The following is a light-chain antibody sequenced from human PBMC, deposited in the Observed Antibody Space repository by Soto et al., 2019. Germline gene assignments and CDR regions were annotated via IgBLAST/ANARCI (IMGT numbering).Light chain of an antibody. CDR1: QSVSSY. CDR3: QQRSNWLT. V-gene: IGKV3-11*01. J-gene: IGKJ4*01. Sequence: EIVLTQSPATLSLSPGERATLSCRASQSVSSYLAWYQQKPGQAPRLLIYDASNRATGIPARFIGSGSGTDFTLNISSLEPEDVAVYYCQQRSNWLTFGGGTKVEIK. CDR2: DAS.